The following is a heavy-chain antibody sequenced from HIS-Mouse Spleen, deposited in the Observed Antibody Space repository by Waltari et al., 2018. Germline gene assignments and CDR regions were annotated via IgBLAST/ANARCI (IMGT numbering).Heavy chain of an antibody. CDR2: INPNSAGT. Sequence: QVQLVQSGAEVKKPGASVKVSCKASGYTFTGYYMHWVRQAPGQGLEWMAWINPNSAGTNYAKKFQGRVTMTRETSISTAYMELSRLRSDDTAVYYCAREGELRIHRYWGQGTLVTVSS. J-gene: IGHJ4*02. CDR1: GYTFTGYY. D-gene: IGHD1-7*01. CDR3: AREGELRIHRY. V-gene: IGHV1-2*02.